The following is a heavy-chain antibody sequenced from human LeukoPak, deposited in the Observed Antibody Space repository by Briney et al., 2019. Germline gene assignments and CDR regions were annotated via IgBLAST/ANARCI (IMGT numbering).Heavy chain of an antibody. CDR2: DYYSGSS. Sequence: SETLSLTCTVSGGSITDYYWGWIRQPPEKGLEWIGYDYYSGSSNYNPSLKSRVTISVDTSKNQFSLKLSSVTAADTAVYYCARDPYYYGSGSNCWGQGTLVTVSS. D-gene: IGHD3-10*01. J-gene: IGHJ4*02. CDR1: GGSITDYY. CDR3: ARDPYYYGSGSNC. V-gene: IGHV4-59*12.